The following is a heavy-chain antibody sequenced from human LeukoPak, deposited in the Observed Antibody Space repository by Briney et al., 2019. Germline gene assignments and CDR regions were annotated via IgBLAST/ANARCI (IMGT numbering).Heavy chain of an antibody. CDR3: ARDRVAGWDFDY. V-gene: IGHV1-2*02. D-gene: IGHD1-26*01. CDR2: INPNSGGT. J-gene: IGHJ4*02. Sequence: ASVKVSCKASGYTFTCYYMHWVRQAPGQGLEWMGWINPNSGGTNYAQKFQGRVTMTRDTSISTAYMEVSGLRSDDTAVYYCARDRVAGWDFDYWGQGTLVTVSS. CDR1: GYTFTCYY.